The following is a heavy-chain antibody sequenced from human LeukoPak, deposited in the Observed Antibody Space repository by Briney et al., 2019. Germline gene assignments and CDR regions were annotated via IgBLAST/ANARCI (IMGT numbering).Heavy chain of an antibody. CDR2: ISWNSGSI. J-gene: IGHJ4*02. Sequence: GRSLRLSCAASGFTFDDYAMHWVRQAPGKGLEWVSGISWNSGSIGYADSVKGRFTISRDNAMNSLYLQMNSLRAEDTALYYCAKASGTTSPFYYWGQGTLVTVSS. CDR3: AKASGTTSPFYY. V-gene: IGHV3-9*01. CDR1: GFTFDDYA. D-gene: IGHD1-7*01.